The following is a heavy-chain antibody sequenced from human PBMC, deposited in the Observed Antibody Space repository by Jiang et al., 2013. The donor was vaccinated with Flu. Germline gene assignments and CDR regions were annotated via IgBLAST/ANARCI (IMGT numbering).Heavy chain of an antibody. CDR2: IYPGDSDT. J-gene: IGHJ3*02. V-gene: IGHV5-51*01. D-gene: IGHD2-21*02. CDR3: ARAYCGGDCYSSAFDI. Sequence: GLEWMGIIYPGDSDTRYSPSFQGQVTISADKSISTAYLQWSSLKASDTAMYYCARAYCGGDCYSSAFDIWGQGTMVTVSS.